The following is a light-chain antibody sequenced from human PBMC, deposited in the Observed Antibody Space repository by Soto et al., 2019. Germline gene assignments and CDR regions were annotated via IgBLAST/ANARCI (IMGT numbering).Light chain of an antibody. V-gene: IGLV1-40*01. J-gene: IGLJ3*02. Sequence: QSVLTQPPSVSGAPGQTVTISCTGSSSYDVHWYRQLPGTAPKLLIYGTTNRPSGVPDRFSGSKSGTSASLAITGLQPEDEADYFCAAWDDSVNGNWVFGGGTQLTVL. CDR2: GTT. CDR3: AAWDDSVNGNWV. CDR1: SSYD.